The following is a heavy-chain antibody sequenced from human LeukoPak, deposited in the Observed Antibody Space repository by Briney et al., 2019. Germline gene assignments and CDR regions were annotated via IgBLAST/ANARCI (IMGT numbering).Heavy chain of an antibody. CDR1: GFTFSSYE. J-gene: IGHJ6*02. CDR2: ISSSGSTI. CDR3: ARERQQLGYYYGMDV. V-gene: IGHV3-48*03. Sequence: GGSLRLSCAASGFTFSSYEMNWVRQAPGKGLEWVSYISSSGSTIYYADSVKGRFTISRDNAKKSLYLQMNSLRAEDTAVYYCARERQQLGYYYGMDVWGQGTTVTVSS. D-gene: IGHD6-13*01.